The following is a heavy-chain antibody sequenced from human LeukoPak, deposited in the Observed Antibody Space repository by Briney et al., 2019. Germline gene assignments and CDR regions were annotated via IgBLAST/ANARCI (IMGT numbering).Heavy chain of an antibody. CDR2: IYSGGST. V-gene: IGHV3-66*01. J-gene: IGHJ3*02. Sequence: GESLRLSCAASGFTVSSNYMSWVRQAPGKGLEWVSVIYSGGSTYYADSVKGRFTISRDNSKNTLYLQMNSLRAEDTAVYYCAGERPPPPVEIYDYVWGSYRYKSAFDIWGQGTMVTVSS. D-gene: IGHD3-16*02. CDR1: GFTVSSNY. CDR3: AGERPPPPVEIYDYVWGSYRYKSAFDI.